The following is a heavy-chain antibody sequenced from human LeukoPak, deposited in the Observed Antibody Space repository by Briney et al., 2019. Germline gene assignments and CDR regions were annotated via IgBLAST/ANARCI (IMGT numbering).Heavy chain of an antibody. CDR2: IYTSGST. Sequence: PSQTLSLTCTVSGGSITSGSYYWSWIRQPAGKGLEWIGRIYTSGSTNYNPSLKSRVTISVDTSKNQFSLKLSSVTAADTAVYYCARDLTGSDAFDIWGQGTMVTVSS. D-gene: IGHD1-26*01. V-gene: IGHV4-61*02. CDR3: ARDLTGSDAFDI. J-gene: IGHJ3*02. CDR1: GGSITSGSYY.